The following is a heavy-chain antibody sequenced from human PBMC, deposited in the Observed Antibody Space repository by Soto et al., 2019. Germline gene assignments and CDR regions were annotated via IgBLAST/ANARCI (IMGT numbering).Heavy chain of an antibody. J-gene: IGHJ4*02. CDR3: ARLFEYGSGSYIDY. CDR1: GGSISSGGYS. D-gene: IGHD3-10*01. CDR2: IYHSGST. V-gene: IGHV4-30-2*01. Sequence: SETLSLTCAVSGGSISSGGYSWSWIRQPPGKGLEWIGYIYHSGSTYYNPSLKSRVTISVDRSKNQFSLKLSSVTAADTAVYYCARLFEYGSGSYIDYWGQGTLVTVSS.